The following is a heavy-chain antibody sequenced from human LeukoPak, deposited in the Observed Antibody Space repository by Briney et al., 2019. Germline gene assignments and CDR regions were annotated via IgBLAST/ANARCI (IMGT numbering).Heavy chain of an antibody. CDR3: ARGRRDGYILEYFDY. CDR1: GFTFSNYA. J-gene: IGHJ4*02. CDR2: IFFDGSIS. D-gene: IGHD5-24*01. V-gene: IGHV3-30*04. Sequence: GGSLRLSCAASGFTFSNYAMHWVRQAPGKGLEWVTVIFFDGSISYYADSVRGRFTISRDNSKNTLYLQMHRLRPEDTAVYYCARGRRDGYILEYFDYWGQGILVTVSS.